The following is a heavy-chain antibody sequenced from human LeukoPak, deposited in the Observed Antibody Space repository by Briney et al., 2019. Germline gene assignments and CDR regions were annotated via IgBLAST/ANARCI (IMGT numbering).Heavy chain of an antibody. CDR3: ANDARPSY. J-gene: IGHJ4*02. V-gene: IGHV3-23*01. CDR1: GFTFSSSA. Sequence: PGGSLRLSCAASGFTFSSSAMSWVRQAPGKGLEWVSAITGGGGSTYYAYSVKGRFTISRDNSKNTLYLQMNSLRADDTAVYYCANDARPSYWGQGTLVTVSS. CDR2: ITGGGGST.